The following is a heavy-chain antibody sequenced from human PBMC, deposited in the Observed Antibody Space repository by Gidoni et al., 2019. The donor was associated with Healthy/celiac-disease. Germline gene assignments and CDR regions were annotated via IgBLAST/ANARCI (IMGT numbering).Heavy chain of an antibody. CDR1: GFTFDDYA. CDR2: ISWNSGSI. Sequence: EVQLLESGVGLVQPGRSLRLSCSASGFTFDDYAMHWVRQAPGKGLEWVSGISWNSGSIGYADSVKGRFTISRDNAKNSLYLQMNSLRAEDTALYYCAKAVAGEYNWFDPWGQGTLVTVSS. J-gene: IGHJ5*02. CDR3: AKAVAGEYNWFDP. D-gene: IGHD6-19*01. V-gene: IGHV3-9*01.